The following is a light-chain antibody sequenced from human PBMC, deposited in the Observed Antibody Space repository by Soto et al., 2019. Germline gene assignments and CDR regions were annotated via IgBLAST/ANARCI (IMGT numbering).Light chain of an antibody. Sequence: QSALTQPASVSGSPGQSITISCTGTSSDVGAYNYVSWYQQHPGKAPKLMIYDVTNRPSGVSNRFSGSKSGYTASLTISGLQAEDEADYYSSSYTTSSTYVFGTGTTLTVL. V-gene: IGLV2-14*03. J-gene: IGLJ1*01. CDR2: DVT. CDR3: SSYTTSSTYV. CDR1: SSDVGAYNY.